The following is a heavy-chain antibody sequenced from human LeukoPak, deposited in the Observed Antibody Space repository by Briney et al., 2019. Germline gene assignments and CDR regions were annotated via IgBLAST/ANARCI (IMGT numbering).Heavy chain of an antibody. J-gene: IGHJ6*03. CDR3: ARVRGRDYYYYYMDV. CDR1: GGSIRSCGYY. CDR2: IYYSGST. Sequence: SETLSLTCTVSGGSIRSCGYYWSWIRQHPGKGLEWIGYIYYSGSTYYNPSLKSRVTISVDTSKNQFSLKLSSVTAADTAVYYCARVRGRDYYYYYMDVWGKGTTVTASS. V-gene: IGHV4-31*03.